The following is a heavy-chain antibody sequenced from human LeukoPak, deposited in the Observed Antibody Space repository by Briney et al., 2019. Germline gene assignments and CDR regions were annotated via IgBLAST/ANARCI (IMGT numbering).Heavy chain of an antibody. CDR1: GFTFSSYA. CDR3: ARDRPDEI. CDR2: ISYDGSNK. V-gene: IGHV3-30*04. J-gene: IGHJ3*02. Sequence: GRSLRLSCAASGFTFSSYAMHWVRQAPGKGLEWVAVISYDGSNKYYADSVKGRFTISRDNSKNTLYLQMNSLRAEDTAVYYCARDRPDEIWGQGTMVTVSS.